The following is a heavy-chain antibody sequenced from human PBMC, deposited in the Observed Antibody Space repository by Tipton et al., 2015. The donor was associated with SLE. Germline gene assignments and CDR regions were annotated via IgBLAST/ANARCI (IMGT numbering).Heavy chain of an antibody. D-gene: IGHD3-16*01. CDR1: GFTFSSYS. Sequence: SLRLSCAASGFTFSSYSMNWVRQAPGKGLEWVSSISSSSSYIYYADSVKGRFTISRGNAKNSLYLQMNSLRAEDTAVYYCARESGGPYFYYGMDVWGQGTTVTVSS. CDR3: ARESGGPYFYYGMDV. J-gene: IGHJ6*02. V-gene: IGHV3-21*03. CDR2: ISSSSSYI.